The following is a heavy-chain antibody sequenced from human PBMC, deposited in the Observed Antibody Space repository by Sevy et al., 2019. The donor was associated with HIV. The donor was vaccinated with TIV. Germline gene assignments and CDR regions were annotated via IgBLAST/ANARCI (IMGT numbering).Heavy chain of an antibody. CDR2: ISGSGGTK. CDR3: AKNHYELVSYFEH. CDR1: RVSFTNPA. J-gene: IGHJ1*01. Sequence: GGSLILSCSTSRVSFTNPAMSWLRQAPGKGLEWVASISGSGGTKYYAGSVRGRFSISRDDPEDTVYLQMSSLRAEDTAVYYCAKNHYELVSYFEHWGQGTLVTVSS. V-gene: IGHV3-23*01. D-gene: IGHD3-22*01.